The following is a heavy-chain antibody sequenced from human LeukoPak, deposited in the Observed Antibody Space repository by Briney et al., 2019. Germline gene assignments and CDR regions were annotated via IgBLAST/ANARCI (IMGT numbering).Heavy chain of an antibody. V-gene: IGHV4-4*07. D-gene: IGHD5-12*01. CDR3: ARGSSATYFVY. Sequence: PSETLSLTCTVSGGSITGHYWSWVRQPAGKGLEWIGRIGASGNTHYNPSLESRLTMSVDTSKNQFSLNLNSVTAADTAVYYCARGSSATYFVYWGQGTLVTVSS. CDR1: GGSITGHY. CDR2: IGASGNT. J-gene: IGHJ4*02.